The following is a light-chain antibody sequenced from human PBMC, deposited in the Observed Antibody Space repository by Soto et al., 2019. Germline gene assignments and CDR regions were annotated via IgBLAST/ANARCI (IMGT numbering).Light chain of an antibody. CDR1: HSLDYSDGNTY. J-gene: IGKJ2*01. CDR2: QIS. Sequence: DVVMTQSPLSLPVTLGQPASISCRSTHSLDYSDGNTYLSWFQQRPGQSPRRVIYQISDRDSGVPDRFSGSRSGTDFTLKISRVEAEDVGVYYCMQGTHWPYTFGQGTKLEIK. V-gene: IGKV2-30*01. CDR3: MQGTHWPYT.